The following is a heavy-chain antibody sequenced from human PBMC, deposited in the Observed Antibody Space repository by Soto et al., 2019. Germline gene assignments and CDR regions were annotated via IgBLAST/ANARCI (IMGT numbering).Heavy chain of an antibody. D-gene: IGHD3-3*01. V-gene: IGHV1-18*01. CDR3: ARWGTNAPPSEFWSAYSGDN. J-gene: IGHJ4*02. CDR2: ISAYNGNT. Sequence: ASVKVSCKASGYTFTSYGISWVRQAPGQGLEWMGWISAYNGNTNSAQKLQGRVTMTTDTSTSTAYMELRSLRSDDTAVYYCARWGTNAPPSEFWSAYSGDNWGQGTLLTVYS. CDR1: GYTFTSYG.